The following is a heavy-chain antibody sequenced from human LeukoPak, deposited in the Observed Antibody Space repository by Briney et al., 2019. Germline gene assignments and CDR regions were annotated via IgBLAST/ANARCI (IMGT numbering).Heavy chain of an antibody. J-gene: IGHJ5*02. CDR3: AVVDTPMEADQTHLNWFDP. Sequence: ASVKVSCKASRFTFPAYYTHRVRQAPGQGLEWMGWINSGGTKYAQKFQGRVTLTRDTTINTAYMELTRLRPDDTAVYYCAVVDTPMEADQTHLNWFDPWGQGTQVTVSS. D-gene: IGHD5-18*01. CDR2: INSGGT. V-gene: IGHV1-2*02. CDR1: RFTFPAYY.